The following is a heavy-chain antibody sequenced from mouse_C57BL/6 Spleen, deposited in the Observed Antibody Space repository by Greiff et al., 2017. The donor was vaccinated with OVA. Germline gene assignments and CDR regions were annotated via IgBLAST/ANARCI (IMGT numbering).Heavy chain of an antibody. CDR2: IYPGSGNT. Sequence: VKLQESGPELVKPGASVKISCKASGYSFTSYYIHWVKQRPGQGLEWIGWIYPGSGNTKYNEKFKGKATLTADTSSSTAYMQLSSLTSEDSAVYYCAREGNYGSSPWFAYWGQGTLVTVSA. D-gene: IGHD1-1*01. CDR1: GYSFTSYY. CDR3: AREGNYGSSPWFAY. V-gene: IGHV1-66*01. J-gene: IGHJ3*01.